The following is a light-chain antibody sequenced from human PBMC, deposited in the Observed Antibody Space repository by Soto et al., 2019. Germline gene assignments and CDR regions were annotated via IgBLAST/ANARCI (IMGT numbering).Light chain of an antibody. CDR1: QSISSW. CDR2: KAP. CDR3: QQYNSYPWT. J-gene: IGKJ1*01. Sequence: DIQMTQSPSTLSASVGDRVTITCRASQSISSWLAWYQQKPGKAPKLLIYKAPSLESRVPSRFSGSGSGTEFTLTISSLQPDDFATYYCQQYNSYPWTFRQGTKVEIK. V-gene: IGKV1-5*03.